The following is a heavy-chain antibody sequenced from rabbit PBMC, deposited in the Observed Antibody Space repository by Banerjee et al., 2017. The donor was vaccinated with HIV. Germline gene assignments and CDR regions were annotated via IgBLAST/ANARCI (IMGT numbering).Heavy chain of an antibody. CDR2: IYAGSSGST. Sequence: QSLEESGGDLVKPGASLTLTCTASGFSFSSHGMSWVRQAPGKGLEWIACIYAGSSGSTYYASWAKGRFTVSKTSSTTVTLQMTSLTAADTATYFCARDLAGVIGWNFNLWGPGTLVTVS. CDR1: GFSFSSHG. CDR3: ARDLAGVIGWNFNL. J-gene: IGHJ4*01. D-gene: IGHD4-1*01. V-gene: IGHV1S40*01.